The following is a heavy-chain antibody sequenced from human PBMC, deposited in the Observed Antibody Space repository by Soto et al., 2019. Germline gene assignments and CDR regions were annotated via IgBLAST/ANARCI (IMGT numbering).Heavy chain of an antibody. Sequence: PGEPLKISCKGSGYSFTSYWIGWVRQMPGKGLEWMGITYPGDSDTRYSPSFQGQVTISADKSISTAYLQWSSLKASDTAMYYCARGGPYYYYGMDVWGQGTTVTVSS. V-gene: IGHV5-51*01. CDR3: ARGGPYYYYGMDV. CDR1: GYSFTSYW. J-gene: IGHJ6*02. CDR2: TYPGDSDT.